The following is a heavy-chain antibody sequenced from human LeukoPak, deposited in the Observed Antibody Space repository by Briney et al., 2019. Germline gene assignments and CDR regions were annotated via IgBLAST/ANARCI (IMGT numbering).Heavy chain of an antibody. CDR3: ARQSPTPYCGGDCYSGLFDY. CDR2: IYYSGST. Sequence: SETLSLTCTVSGGSISSSSYYWGRIRQPPGKGLEWIGSIYYSGSTYYNPSLKSRVTISVDTSKNQFSLKLSSVTAADTAVYYCARQSPTPYCGGDCYSGLFDYWGQGTLVTVSS. J-gene: IGHJ4*02. CDR1: GGSISSSSYY. V-gene: IGHV4-39*01. D-gene: IGHD2-21*02.